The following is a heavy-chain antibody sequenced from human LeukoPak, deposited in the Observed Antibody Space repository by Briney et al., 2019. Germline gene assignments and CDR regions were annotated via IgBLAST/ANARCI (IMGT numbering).Heavy chain of an antibody. D-gene: IGHD3-10*01. J-gene: IGHJ5*02. CDR2: INPNSGGT. CDR1: GYTFTGYY. Sequence: GASVKVSCKASGYTFTGYYMHWVRQAPGQRLEWMGWINPNSGGTNYAQKFQGRVTMTRDTSISTAYMELSGLRSDDTAVYYCAREPKRITMVRGAAGWFDPWGQGTLVTVSS. CDR3: AREPKRITMVRGAAGWFDP. V-gene: IGHV1-2*02.